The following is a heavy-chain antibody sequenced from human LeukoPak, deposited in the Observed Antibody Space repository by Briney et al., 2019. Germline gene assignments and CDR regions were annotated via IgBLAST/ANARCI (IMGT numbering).Heavy chain of an antibody. D-gene: IGHD4-17*01. Sequence: SETLSLTCTVSGDSTSSYYWSWIRQPPGKGLEWIGYIYYSGSTNYNPSLKSRVTISVDTSKSQFSLKLSSVTAADTAVYFCARGTYGYYMDVWGKGTTVTVSS. CDR1: GDSTSSYY. CDR2: IYYSGST. J-gene: IGHJ6*03. CDR3: ARGTYGYYMDV. V-gene: IGHV4-59*08.